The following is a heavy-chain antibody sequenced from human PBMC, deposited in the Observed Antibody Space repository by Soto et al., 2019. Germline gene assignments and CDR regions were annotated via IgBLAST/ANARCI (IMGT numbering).Heavy chain of an antibody. CDR1: GGSISSGGYY. CDR2: IYYSGST. Sequence: QVQLQESGPGLVKPSQTLSLTCTVSGGSISSGGYYWSWIRQHPGKGLEWIGYIYYSGSTYYNPSLKSRVTISVDTSKNQFSLKLSSVTAADTAVYYCATRTDYGIRPSYYYYGMDVWGQGTTVTVSS. J-gene: IGHJ6*02. D-gene: IGHD4-17*01. CDR3: ATRTDYGIRPSYYYYGMDV. V-gene: IGHV4-31*03.